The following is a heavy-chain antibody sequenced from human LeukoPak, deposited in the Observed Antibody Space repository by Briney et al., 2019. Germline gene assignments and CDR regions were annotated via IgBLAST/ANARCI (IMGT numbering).Heavy chain of an antibody. Sequence: SETLSLTCAVYGGSFSGYYWSWIRQPPGKGLEWIGEINHSGSTNYNPSLKSRVTISVDTSKNQFSLKLSSVTAADTAVYYCARRPPFYGGNSGFDPWGQGTLVTVSS. CDR2: INHSGST. CDR3: ARRPPFYGGNSGFDP. V-gene: IGHV4-34*01. J-gene: IGHJ5*02. D-gene: IGHD4-23*01. CDR1: GGSFSGYY.